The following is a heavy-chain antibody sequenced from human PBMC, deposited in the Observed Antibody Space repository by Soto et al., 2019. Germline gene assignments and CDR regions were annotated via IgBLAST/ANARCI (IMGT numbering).Heavy chain of an antibody. CDR2: ISVSGDSA. V-gene: IGHV3-23*01. D-gene: IGHD2-15*01. CDR3: AIRLLSYCSDGTCNPFDF. CDR1: GFTFSTYA. J-gene: IGHJ4*02. Sequence: EVQLLESGGGLVQPGGSLRLSCAASGFTFSTYAMNWVRQAPGTGLEWVSTISVSGDSAFFADSVRGRFTIARDNSKITVYMQMNSSRADDTAMYYCAIRLLSYCSDGTCNPFDFCSQGTLVTVSS.